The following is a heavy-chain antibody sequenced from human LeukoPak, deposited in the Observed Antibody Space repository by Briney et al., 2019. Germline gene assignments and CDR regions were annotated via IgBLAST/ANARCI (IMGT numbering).Heavy chain of an antibody. Sequence: GRSLRLSCAASGFTFDDYSMHWVRQVPGRGLEWVSRISWDGSSTFYADSVKGRFTISRDNSKNSLFLQINSVRTEDSALYFCVKDKLGSFGSGSILGAWGQGTQVTVSS. CDR3: VKDKLGSFGSGSILGA. J-gene: IGHJ5*02. V-gene: IGHV3-43*01. D-gene: IGHD3-10*01. CDR1: GFTFDDYS. CDR2: ISWDGSST.